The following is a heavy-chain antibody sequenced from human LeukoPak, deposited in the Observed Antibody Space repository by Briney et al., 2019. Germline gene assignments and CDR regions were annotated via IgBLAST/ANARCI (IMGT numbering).Heavy chain of an antibody. CDR1: GGTFSSYA. CDR2: IIPILGIA. J-gene: IGHJ6*02. Sequence: SVKVSCKASGGTFSSYAISWVRQAPGQGLEWMGRIIPILGIANYAQKFQGRVTITADKSTSTAYMELSSLRSEDTAVYYCARYTTVTTGYYYGMDVWDQGTTVTVSS. V-gene: IGHV1-69*04. D-gene: IGHD4-17*01. CDR3: ARYTTVTTGYYYGMDV.